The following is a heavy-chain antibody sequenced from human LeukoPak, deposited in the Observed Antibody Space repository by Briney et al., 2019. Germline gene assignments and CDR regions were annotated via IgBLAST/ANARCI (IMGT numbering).Heavy chain of an antibody. Sequence: SETLSLTCAVYGGSFSGYYWSWIRQSPGKGREGIGEINRSGSTNYSPSLKSRVTISVDMSKNQFSLKLTSVTAADTAVYYCARGRLFRYDDSWSGSYLRAYDYWGQGPLVTVSS. D-gene: IGHD3-3*01. V-gene: IGHV4-34*01. CDR2: INRSGST. CDR1: GGSFSGYY. J-gene: IGHJ4*02. CDR3: ARGRLFRYDDSWSGSYLRAYDY.